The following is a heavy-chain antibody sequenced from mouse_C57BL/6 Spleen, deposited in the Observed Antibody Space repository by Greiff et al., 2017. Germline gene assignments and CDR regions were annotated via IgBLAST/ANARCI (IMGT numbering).Heavy chain of an antibody. J-gene: IGHJ4*01. D-gene: IGHD4-1*01. CDR1: GFSLPSYG. CDR2: LWRGGST. Sequence: QVQLQQSGPGLVQPSQSLSITCPVSGFSLPSYGVHWVRQSPGKGLEWLGVLWRGGSTDYNAAFMSRLSITKDNSKSQVFFKMNSLQADDTAIYYCAKTGTGTGAMDYWGQGTSVTVSS. V-gene: IGHV2-5*01. CDR3: AKTGTGTGAMDY.